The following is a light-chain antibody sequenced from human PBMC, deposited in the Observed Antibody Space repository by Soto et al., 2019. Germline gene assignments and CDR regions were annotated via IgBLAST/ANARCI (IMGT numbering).Light chain of an antibody. CDR3: EPYDADAGT. CDR2: DAS. V-gene: IGKV1-5*01. Sequence: DVQMTQSPSTLAASVGDRVTITCRASENIKNWLAWYQQTPGKAPKVLISDASRLETGVPSRFSGSGCGTDFSRTITSLRTDDFATSHYEPYDADAGTLGRGTRVEIK. CDR1: ENIKNW. J-gene: IGKJ4*02.